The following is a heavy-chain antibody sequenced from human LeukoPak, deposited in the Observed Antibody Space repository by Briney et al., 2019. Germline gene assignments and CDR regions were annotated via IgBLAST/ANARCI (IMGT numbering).Heavy chain of an antibody. V-gene: IGHV3-23*01. CDR1: GFTFCSYA. CDR3: VKKLVGTTSGGLLDY. J-gene: IGHJ4*02. CDR2: FRDSGSST. D-gene: IGHD1-26*01. Sequence: WGSLRLSCSAPGFTFCSYAMNWVRQAPGKGLEWVSGFRDSGSSTYYVDSVKGRFTISRDNSKNTLYLQMNSLQAEDTAIYYCVKKLVGTTSGGLLDYWGQGTLVIVSS.